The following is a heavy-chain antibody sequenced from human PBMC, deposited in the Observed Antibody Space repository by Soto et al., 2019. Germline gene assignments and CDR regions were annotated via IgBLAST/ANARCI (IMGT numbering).Heavy chain of an antibody. D-gene: IGHD6-13*01. J-gene: IGHJ6*02. CDR1: GGSISSYY. Sequence: SETLSLTCTVSGGSISSYYWSWIRQPPGKGLEWIGYIYYSGSTNYNPSLKSRVTISVDTSKNQFSLKLSSVTAADTAVYYFARDSGYSSSWSHYYYYGMDVWGQGTTVTVSS. V-gene: IGHV4-59*01. CDR2: IYYSGST. CDR3: ARDSGYSSSWSHYYYYGMDV.